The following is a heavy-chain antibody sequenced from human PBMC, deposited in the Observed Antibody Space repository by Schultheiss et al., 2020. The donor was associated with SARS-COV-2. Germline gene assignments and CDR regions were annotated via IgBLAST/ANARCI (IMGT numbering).Heavy chain of an antibody. V-gene: IGHV2-70*04. Sequence: SGPTLVKPTQTLTLTCTFSGFSLNTRGMRVSWIRQPPGKALEWLARIDWDDDKFYSTSLKTRLTISKDTSKNQVVLTMTNMDPVDTATYYCARINAALYFDFWGQGTLVTVSS. J-gene: IGHJ4*02. CDR2: IDWDDDK. D-gene: IGHD6-25*01. CDR1: GFSLNTRGMR. CDR3: ARINAALYFDF.